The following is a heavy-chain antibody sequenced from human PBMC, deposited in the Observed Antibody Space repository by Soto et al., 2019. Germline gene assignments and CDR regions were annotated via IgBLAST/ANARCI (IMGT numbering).Heavy chain of an antibody. D-gene: IGHD3-22*01. Sequence: PSETLPLTCIVSGGSFSSNYWCCFRQPAGKGLEWFGRLHRSGSTNYNPPLKSRVTMTVDKSKNKFSLQLSPVPATDTAVYYCARVSPKNYYDSSGSSPRYYGMYVWGQGTTVTVSS. CDR1: GGSFSSNY. CDR3: ARVSPKNYYDSSGSSPRYYGMYV. V-gene: IGHV4-4*07. CDR2: LHRSGST. J-gene: IGHJ6*02.